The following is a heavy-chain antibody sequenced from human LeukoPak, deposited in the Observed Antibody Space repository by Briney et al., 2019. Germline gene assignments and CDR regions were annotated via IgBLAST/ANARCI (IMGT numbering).Heavy chain of an antibody. CDR1: GFTFNMYW. D-gene: IGHD5-12*01. J-gene: IGHJ4*02. Sequence: GGSLRLSCAASGFTFNMYWMSWVRQAPGKGLEWVANIKQDGSEKYYVDSMKGRFTISRGNAKNSLYLQMNSLRAEDTAVYSCARALPYSGSDPYFDYWGQGTLVTVSS. CDR3: ARALPYSGSDPYFDY. V-gene: IGHV3-7*01. CDR2: IKQDGSEK.